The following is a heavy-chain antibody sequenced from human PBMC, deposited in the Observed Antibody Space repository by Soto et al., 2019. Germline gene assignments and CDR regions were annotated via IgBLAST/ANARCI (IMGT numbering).Heavy chain of an antibody. J-gene: IGHJ4*02. CDR3: ARDPVCSGGSCYDY. V-gene: IGHV3-7*01. CDR2: IKQDGSEI. Sequence: EVQLVESGGGLVQPGGSLRLSCAASGFTFSRYWMTWVRQAPGKGLEWVANIKQDGSEIYYVDSVKGRFTISRDNAENSLYLQMNSLRAEVTAVYYCARDPVCSGGSCYDYWGQGTLVTVTS. CDR1: GFTFSRYW. D-gene: IGHD2-15*01.